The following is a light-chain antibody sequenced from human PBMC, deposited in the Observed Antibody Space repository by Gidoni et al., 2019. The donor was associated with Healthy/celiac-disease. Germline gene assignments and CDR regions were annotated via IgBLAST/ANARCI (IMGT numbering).Light chain of an antibody. J-gene: IGLJ1*01. CDR2: EVS. CDR3: SSYTISSTLL. V-gene: IGLV2-14*01. CDR1: SSDVGGYNY. Sequence: QSALTQPASVSGSPGQSITISCTGTSSDVGGYNYVSWYQQHPGHAPKLMIYEVSNRPSGVSHRFSGSKSGNTASLTISGLQAEDEADYYCSSYTISSTLLIGTGTKVTVL.